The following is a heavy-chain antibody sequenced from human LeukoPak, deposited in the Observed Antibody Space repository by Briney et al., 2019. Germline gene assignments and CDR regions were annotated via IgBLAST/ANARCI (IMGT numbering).Heavy chain of an antibody. D-gene: IGHD2-2*01. J-gene: IGHJ3*02. Sequence: PGGSLRLSCAASGFTFRNYYMHWVRQAPGKGPVWVSRISSDGSSTKYADSVKGRFTISRDNARNTLYVQMNSLRAEDTAVYYCARAPAARDAFDIWGQGTMVTVSS. CDR3: ARAPAARDAFDI. CDR2: ISSDGSST. V-gene: IGHV3-74*03. CDR1: GFTFRNYY.